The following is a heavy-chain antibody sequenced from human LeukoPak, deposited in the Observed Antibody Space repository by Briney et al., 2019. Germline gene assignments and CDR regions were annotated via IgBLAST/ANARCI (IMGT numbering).Heavy chain of an antibody. CDR3: ARPGVGSGRYGAFDI. CDR2: ISSSGSYI. J-gene: IGHJ3*02. CDR1: GFTFSSYS. D-gene: IGHD5-18*01. V-gene: IGHV3-21*04. Sequence: GGSLRLSCAASGFTFSSYSMNWVRQAPGKGLEWVSSISSSGSYIYYADSVKGRFTISRDNAKNSLYLQMNSLRAEDTAVYYCARPGVGSGRYGAFDIWGQGTMVTVSS.